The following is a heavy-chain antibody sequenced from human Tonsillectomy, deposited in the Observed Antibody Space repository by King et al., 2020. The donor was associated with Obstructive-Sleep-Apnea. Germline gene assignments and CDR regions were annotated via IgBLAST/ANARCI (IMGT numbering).Heavy chain of an antibody. CDR1: GYSFTNYW. Sequence: VQLVQSGAEVKKPGESLKISCTGSGYSFTNYWIGWVRQMPGKGLEWMGIIYPGDSDTRYSPSFQGQVTISADKSISTAYLQWSSLKASDTAMYFCARADLYYYDSSGLFDYWGQGTLVTVSS. V-gene: IGHV5-51*01. D-gene: IGHD3-22*01. CDR2: IYPGDSDT. CDR3: ARADLYYYDSSGLFDY. J-gene: IGHJ4*02.